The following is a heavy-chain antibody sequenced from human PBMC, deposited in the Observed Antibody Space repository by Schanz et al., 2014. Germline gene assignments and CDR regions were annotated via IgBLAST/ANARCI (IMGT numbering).Heavy chain of an antibody. Sequence: QVQLVQSGAEVKKPGASVKVSCKASGYTFVSYSMHWVRQAPGQGLEWMGWINPNSGTTNYAQKFQGWATMTRDTSISTAYMELSRLKSDDTAVYYCARAFGGYDPAGALDYWGQGTLVTVSS. V-gene: IGHV1-2*04. CDR1: GYTFVSYS. D-gene: IGHD5-12*01. CDR2: INPNSGTT. J-gene: IGHJ4*02. CDR3: ARAFGGYDPAGALDY.